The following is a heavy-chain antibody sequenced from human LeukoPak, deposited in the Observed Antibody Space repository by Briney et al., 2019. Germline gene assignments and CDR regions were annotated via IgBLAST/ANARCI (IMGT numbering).Heavy chain of an antibody. J-gene: IGHJ6*03. CDR1: GGSISSYY. V-gene: IGHV4-59*01. CDR2: IYCSGST. CDR3: ARERVDTAMVKDSYYYMDV. Sequence: SETLSLTCTVSGGSISSYYWSWIRQPPGKGLEWIGYIYCSGSTNYNPSLKSRVTISGDTSKNQFSLKLSSVTAADTAVYYCARERVDTAMVKDSYYYMDVWGKGTTVTISS. D-gene: IGHD5-18*01.